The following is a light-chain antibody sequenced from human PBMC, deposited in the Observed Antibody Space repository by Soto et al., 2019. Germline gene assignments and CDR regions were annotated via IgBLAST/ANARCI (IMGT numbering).Light chain of an antibody. CDR1: QDIGNY. V-gene: IGKV1-39*01. Sequence: DIQMTQSPSSLAASVGDRVTIPCRASQDIGNYLNWYQQKPGKAPQLLIYGAYSLQSGVPSRFSGSGSGTDFTLTISSLQPEDFATYYCQQTSTSPLTFGQGTRLDIK. CDR3: QQTSTSPLT. CDR2: GAY. J-gene: IGKJ5*01.